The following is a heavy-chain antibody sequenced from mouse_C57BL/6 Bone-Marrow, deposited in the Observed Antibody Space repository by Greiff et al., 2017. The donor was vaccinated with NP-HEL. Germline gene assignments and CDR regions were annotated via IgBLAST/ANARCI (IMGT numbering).Heavy chain of an antibody. CDR3: ARGLPYWYFDV. Sequence: EVQLVESGGGLVKPGGSLKLSCAASGFTFSSYALSWVRQTPDKRLEWVATISDGGSYTYYPDNVKGRFTISRDNAKNNLYLQMSHLKSEDTAMYYCARGLPYWYFDVWGTGTTVTVSS. V-gene: IGHV5-4*01. CDR2: ISDGGSYT. J-gene: IGHJ1*03. CDR1: GFTFSSYA.